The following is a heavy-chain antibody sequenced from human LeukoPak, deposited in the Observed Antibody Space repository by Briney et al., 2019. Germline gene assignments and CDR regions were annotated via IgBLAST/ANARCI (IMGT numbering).Heavy chain of an antibody. CDR1: GFTFSSYG. Sequence: GGSLRLSCAASGFTFSSYGMHWVRQAPGKGLEWVAFIRYDGSNKYYADSVKGRFTISRDNSKNTLYLQMNSLRAEDTAVYYCAKDHGGYCSSTSSYTVHYWGQGTLVTVSS. D-gene: IGHD2-2*02. CDR2: IRYDGSNK. J-gene: IGHJ4*02. CDR3: AKDHGGYCSSTSSYTVHY. V-gene: IGHV3-30*02.